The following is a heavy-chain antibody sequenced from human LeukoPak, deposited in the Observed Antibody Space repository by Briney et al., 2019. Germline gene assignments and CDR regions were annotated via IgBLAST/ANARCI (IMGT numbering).Heavy chain of an antibody. CDR3: ARVGGHYYGSGSYSYYYYMDV. V-gene: IGHV3-48*03. CDR1: GFTFSSYE. J-gene: IGHJ6*03. Sequence: GGSLRPSCAASGFTFSSYEMNWVRQAPGKGLEWVSYISSSGSTIYYADSVKGRFTISRDNAKNSLYLQMNSLRAEDTAVYYCARVGGHYYGSGSYSYYYYMDVWGKGTTVTISS. CDR2: ISSSGSTI. D-gene: IGHD3-10*01.